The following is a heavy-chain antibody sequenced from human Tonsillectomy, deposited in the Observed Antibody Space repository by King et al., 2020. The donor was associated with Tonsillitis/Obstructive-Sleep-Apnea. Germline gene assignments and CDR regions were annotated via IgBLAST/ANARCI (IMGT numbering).Heavy chain of an antibody. V-gene: IGHV3-74*01. CDR2: INSEGSST. CDR3: AREGYSSSSPIDY. D-gene: IGHD6-6*01. J-gene: IGHJ4*02. CDR1: GFTFSSYW. Sequence: VQLVESGGGLVQPGGSLRLSCAASGFTFSSYWMHWVRQAPGKGLVCVSRINSEGSSTSYADSVKGRFTISRDNAKNTLYLQMNSLRAEDTAVYYCAREGYSSSSPIDYWGQGTLVTVSS.